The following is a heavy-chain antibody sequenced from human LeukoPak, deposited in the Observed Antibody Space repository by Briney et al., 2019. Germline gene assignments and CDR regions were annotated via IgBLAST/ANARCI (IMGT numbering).Heavy chain of an antibody. CDR1: GFPFRSYA. J-gene: IGHJ6*03. D-gene: IGHD4-17*01. CDR3: TTGGDYYYYYMDV. V-gene: IGHV3-30*02. CDR2: IRYDGSYK. Sequence: PGGSLRLSCAASGFPFRSYAMHWVRQAPGKGLEWVAFIRYDGSYKYYGDSVKGRFTISRDNSKNTLYLQMNSLRAEDTAVYYCTTGGDYYYYYMDVWGKGTTVTVSS.